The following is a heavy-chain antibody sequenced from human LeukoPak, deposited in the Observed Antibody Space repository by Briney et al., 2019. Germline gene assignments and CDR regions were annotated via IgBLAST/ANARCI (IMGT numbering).Heavy chain of an antibody. D-gene: IGHD3-3*01. CDR2: ISHDGSEK. J-gene: IGHJ4*02. CDR1: ASTFSDHW. Sequence: PGGSLRLSCTASASTFSDHWMHWVRQAPGKGLEWVAIISHDGSEKSYVDSVKGRFTISRDNAKNSLYLQMNSLRAEDTAVYYCARDHWRRLDYWGQGTLVTVSS. V-gene: IGHV3-7*03. CDR3: ARDHWRRLDY.